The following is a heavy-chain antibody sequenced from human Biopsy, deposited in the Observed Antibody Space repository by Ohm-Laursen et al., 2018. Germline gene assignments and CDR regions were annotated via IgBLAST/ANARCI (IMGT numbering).Heavy chain of an antibody. CDR3: ARADPPLFYYGSGSSNWFDP. CDR2: MNPDSGNT. D-gene: IGHD3-10*01. Sequence: ASVKVSCNTSGYTFTSYEINWVRQATGQGLEWMGWMNPDSGNTGYAQNFQGRVTMTRNTSISTAYMELSNLRSEDTAVYFCARADPPLFYYGSGSSNWFDPWGQGTLVTVSS. J-gene: IGHJ5*02. CDR1: GYTFTSYE. V-gene: IGHV1-8*01.